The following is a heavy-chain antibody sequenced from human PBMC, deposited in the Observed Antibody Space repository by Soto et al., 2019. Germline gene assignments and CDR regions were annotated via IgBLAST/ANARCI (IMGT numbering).Heavy chain of an antibody. Sequence: EVQLLESGGGLVQPGGSLRLSCATSGFTFSSYAMSWVRQAPGKGLEWVSAISGSGGSTYYADSVKGRFTISRDNSKNTLYLQMNSLRAEDTAVYYCAKDGSGSNAFDIWGQGTMVTVSS. CDR2: ISGSGGST. CDR1: GFTFSSYA. D-gene: IGHD3-10*01. J-gene: IGHJ3*02. V-gene: IGHV3-23*01. CDR3: AKDGSGSNAFDI.